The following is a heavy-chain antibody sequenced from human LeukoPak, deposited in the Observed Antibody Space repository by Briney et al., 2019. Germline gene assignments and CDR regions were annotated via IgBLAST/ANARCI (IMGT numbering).Heavy chain of an antibody. J-gene: IGHJ4*02. D-gene: IGHD3-22*01. CDR1: GFTFSSYG. V-gene: IGHV3-30*02. CDR3: AKATYYYDSSGPEFDY. Sequence: GGSLRLSCAASGFTFSSYGMHWVRQAPGKGLEWVAFIRYDGSNKYYADSVKGRFTISRGNSKNTLYLQMNSLRAEDTAVYYCAKATYYYDSSGPEFDYWGQGTLVTVSS. CDR2: IRYDGSNK.